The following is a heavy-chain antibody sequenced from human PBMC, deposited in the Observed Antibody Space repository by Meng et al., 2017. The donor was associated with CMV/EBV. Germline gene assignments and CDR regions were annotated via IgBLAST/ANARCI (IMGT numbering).Heavy chain of an antibody. Sequence: GESLKISCAASGFTFSSYWMSWVRQAPGKGLEWVANIKQAGSEKYYVDSVKGRFTISRDNAKNSLYLQMNSLRAEDTAVYYCARDGLDIVATISGDYFDYWGQGTLVTVSS. CDR2: IKQAGSEK. D-gene: IGHD5-12*01. CDR3: ARDGLDIVATISGDYFDY. J-gene: IGHJ4*02. V-gene: IGHV3-7*01. CDR1: GFTFSSYW.